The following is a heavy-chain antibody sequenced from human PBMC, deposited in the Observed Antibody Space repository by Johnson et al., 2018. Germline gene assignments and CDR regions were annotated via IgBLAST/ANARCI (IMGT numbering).Heavy chain of an antibody. V-gene: IGHV1-8*03. CDR3: PRAAMAHWYYYYMDV. Sequence: QVQLVESGAEVKKPGASVKVSCKASGGTFSRYAISWVRQAPGQGLEWMGWMNPNSGNTGYAQKFQGRVTITRDTSASTAFMELSRRRSEDTAVYYWPRAAMAHWYYYYMDVWGKGTTVTVAS. J-gene: IGHJ6*03. CDR2: MNPNSGNT. D-gene: IGHD5-18*01. CDR1: GGTFSRYA.